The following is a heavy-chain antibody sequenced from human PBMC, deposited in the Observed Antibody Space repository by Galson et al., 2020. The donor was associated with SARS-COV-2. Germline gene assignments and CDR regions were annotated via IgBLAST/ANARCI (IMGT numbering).Heavy chain of an antibody. Sequence: ASVTVSCKVSGYTLTELSMHWVRQAPGKGLEWMGGFDPEDGETIYAQKFQGRVTMTEDTSTDTAYMELSSLRSEDTAVYYCATGPVRGVNNWFDPGGQGTLVTVAS. CDR3: ATGPVRGVNNWFDP. V-gene: IGHV1-24*01. J-gene: IGHJ5*02. D-gene: IGHD3-10*01. CDR1: GYTLTELS. CDR2: FDPEDGET.